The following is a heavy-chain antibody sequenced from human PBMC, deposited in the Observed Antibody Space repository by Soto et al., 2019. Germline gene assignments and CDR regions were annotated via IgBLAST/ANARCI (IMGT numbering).Heavy chain of an antibody. V-gene: IGHV3-23*01. CDR3: AKGVSIVVVVAASYGGYFDY. J-gene: IGHJ4*02. Sequence: GGSLRLSCAASGFTFSSYAMSWVRQAPGKGLEWVSAISGSGGSTYYADSVKGRFTISRDNSKNTLYLQMNSLRAEDTAVYYCAKGVSIVVVVAASYGGYFDYWGQGTLVTVSS. CDR1: GFTFSSYA. CDR2: ISGSGGST. D-gene: IGHD2-15*01.